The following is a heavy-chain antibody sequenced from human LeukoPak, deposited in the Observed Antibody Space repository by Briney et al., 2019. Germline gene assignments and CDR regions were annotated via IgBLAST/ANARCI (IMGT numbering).Heavy chain of an antibody. Sequence: PSETLSLTCAVSGGSIRSSSYYWGWIRQPPGKGLEWIGSIYYSGTTYYNPSLKSRVTISVDTSKNQFSLNLNSVTAADTAVYYCATRVGAARTYFDYWGQGTLVTVSS. V-gene: IGHV4-39*01. J-gene: IGHJ4*02. CDR3: ATRVGAARTYFDY. CDR1: GGSIRSSSYY. CDR2: IYYSGTT. D-gene: IGHD6-6*01.